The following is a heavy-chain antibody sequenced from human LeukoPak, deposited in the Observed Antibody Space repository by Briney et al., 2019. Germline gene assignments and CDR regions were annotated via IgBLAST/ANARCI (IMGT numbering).Heavy chain of an antibody. D-gene: IGHD6-6*01. V-gene: IGHV1-46*01. J-gene: IGHJ4*02. CDR3: ARLSGPIAARKHFDY. CDR1: GYTFTSYY. CDR2: INPSGGST. Sequence: ASVKVSCKASGYTFTSYYMHWVRQAPGQGLEWMGIINPSGGSTSYAQKFQGRVTMTRDMSTSTVYMELSSLRSEDTAVCYCARLSGPIAARKHFDYWGQGTLVTVSS.